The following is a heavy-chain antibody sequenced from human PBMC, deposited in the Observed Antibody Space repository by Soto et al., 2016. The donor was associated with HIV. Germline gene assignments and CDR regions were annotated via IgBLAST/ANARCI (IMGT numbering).Heavy chain of an antibody. CDR2: VYLTGGT. V-gene: IGHV4-59*01. Sequence: HVQLLQSGPGLVKPSETLSLSCTISGGSIIQYYRNWIRQSPERGLEWIGYVYLTGGTSYNPSFKSRASLSMDTSKAQFYLKLNSVTAADTAVYYCAGYGITPGENWFDPGAREPWSPSRQ. J-gene: IGHJ5*02. D-gene: IGHD2-15*01. CDR1: GGSIIQYY. CDR3: AGYGITPGENWFDP.